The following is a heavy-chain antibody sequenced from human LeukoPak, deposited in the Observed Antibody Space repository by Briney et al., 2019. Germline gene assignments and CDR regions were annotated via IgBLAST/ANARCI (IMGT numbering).Heavy chain of an antibody. D-gene: IGHD3-22*01. V-gene: IGHV1-8*01. Sequence: ASVKVSCKASGYTFTSYDINWVRQATGQGLEWMGWMNPNSGNTGYAQKFQGRVTMTRNTSIGTAYMELSSLRSEDTAVYYCARGSPYYYDSSGYYHTYYFDYWGQGTLVTVSS. CDR1: GYTFTSYD. CDR2: MNPNSGNT. J-gene: IGHJ4*02. CDR3: ARGSPYYYDSSGYYHTYYFDY.